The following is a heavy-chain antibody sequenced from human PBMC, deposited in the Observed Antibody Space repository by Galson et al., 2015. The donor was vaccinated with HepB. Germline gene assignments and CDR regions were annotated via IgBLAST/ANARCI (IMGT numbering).Heavy chain of an antibody. CDR3: ARVITFGGVIVETYYYYMDV. D-gene: IGHD3-16*02. V-gene: IGHV1-2*06. CDR1: GYTFSDYF. Sequence: SVKVSCKASGYTFSDYFIYWVRQAPGQGLEWMGRLNPKSGGANYAPKFQGRVTMTRDMSISTAYMELSRLRSDDTAVYYCARVITFGGVIVETYYYYMDVWGKGTTVTVSS. J-gene: IGHJ6*03. CDR2: LNPKSGGA.